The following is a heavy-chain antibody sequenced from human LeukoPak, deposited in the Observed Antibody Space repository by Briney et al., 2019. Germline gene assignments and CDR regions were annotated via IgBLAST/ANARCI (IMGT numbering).Heavy chain of an antibody. CDR3: ARGCSSTSCYTDLCTWFDP. CDR2: IYYSGST. CDR1: GGSISSGGYY. D-gene: IGHD2-2*02. V-gene: IGHV4-31*03. J-gene: IGHJ5*02. Sequence: PSETLSLTCTVSGGSISSGGYYWSWVRQHPGTGLEWIGYIYYSGSTYYNPSLKSRVTISVDTSKNQFSLKLSSVTAADTAVYYCARGCSSTSCYTDLCTWFDPWGQGTLVTVSS.